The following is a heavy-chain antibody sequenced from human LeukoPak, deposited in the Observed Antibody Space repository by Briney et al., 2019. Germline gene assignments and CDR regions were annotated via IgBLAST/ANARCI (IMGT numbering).Heavy chain of an antibody. CDR1: GFTFSSYA. CDR3: ARDDSSGYYFDY. J-gene: IGHJ4*02. V-gene: IGHV3-23*01. Sequence: GGSLRLSCAASGFTFSSYAMSWVRQAPGKGLEWVSAISGSGGSTYYADSVKGRFTISRDNSKNTLYLQMNSLRAEDTAVYYCARDDSSGYYFDYWGQGTLVTVSS. CDR2: ISGSGGST. D-gene: IGHD3-22*01.